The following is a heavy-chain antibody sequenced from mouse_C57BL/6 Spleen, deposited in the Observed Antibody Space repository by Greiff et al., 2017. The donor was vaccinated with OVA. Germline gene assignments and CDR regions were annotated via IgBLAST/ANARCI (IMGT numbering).Heavy chain of an antibody. D-gene: IGHD2-4*01. CDR1: GFTFSDYG. CDR2: ISSGSSTI. V-gene: IGHV5-17*01. CDR3: ARPGDYDRGFDY. Sequence: EVKLVESGGGLVKPGGSLKLSCAASGFTFSDYGMHWVRQAPEKGLEWVAYISSGSSTIYSADTVQGRFTISRDNAKNTLFLQMTRLRSEDTAMYYCARPGDYDRGFDYWGQGTTLTVSS. J-gene: IGHJ2*01.